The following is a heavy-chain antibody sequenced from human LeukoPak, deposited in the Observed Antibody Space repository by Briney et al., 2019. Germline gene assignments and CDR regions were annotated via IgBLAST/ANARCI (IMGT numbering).Heavy chain of an antibody. V-gene: IGHV1-18*01. CDR1: GYTFTSYG. D-gene: IGHD5-12*01. CDR2: ISAYNGNT. J-gene: IGHJ6*02. CDR3: ARAGVMVATNYYGMDV. Sequence: ASAKVSCKASGYTFTSYGISWVRQASGQGLEWMGWISAYNGNTNYAQKLQGRVTMTTDTSTSTAYMELRSLRSDDTAVYYCARAGVMVATNYYGMDVWGQGTTVTVSS.